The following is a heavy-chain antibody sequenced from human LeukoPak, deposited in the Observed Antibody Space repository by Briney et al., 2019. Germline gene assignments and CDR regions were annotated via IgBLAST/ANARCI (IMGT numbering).Heavy chain of an antibody. V-gene: IGHV3-30*03. CDR1: GFIFSNYG. D-gene: IGHD3-10*01. Sequence: PGGSLRLSCAASGFIFSNYGIHWVRQAPGKGLEWVAVISYDGSNKYADSVKGRFTISRDNSKNSLYLQMNSLRAEDTAVYYCARALWFGETFPAYWGQGTLVTVSS. J-gene: IGHJ4*02. CDR2: ISYDGSNK. CDR3: ARALWFGETFPAY.